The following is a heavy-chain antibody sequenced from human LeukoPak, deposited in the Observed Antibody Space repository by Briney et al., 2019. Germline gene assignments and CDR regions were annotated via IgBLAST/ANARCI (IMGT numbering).Heavy chain of an antibody. CDR3: ARVGYCTNGVCSQRIFDY. D-gene: IGHD2-8*01. CDR1: GGSFSGYY. V-gene: IGHV4-34*01. J-gene: IGHJ4*02. CDR2: IYYSGST. Sequence: SETLSLTCAVYGGSFSGYYWGWIRQPPGKGLEWIGSIYYSGSTYYNPSLKSRVTISVDTSKNQFSLKLSSVTAADTAVYYCARVGYCTNGVCSQRIFDYWGQGTLVTVSS.